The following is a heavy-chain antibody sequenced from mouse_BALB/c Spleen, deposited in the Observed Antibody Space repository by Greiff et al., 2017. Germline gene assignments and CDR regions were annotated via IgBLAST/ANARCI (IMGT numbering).Heavy chain of an antibody. Sequence: DVMLVESGGGLVQPGGSLKLSCAASGFTFSSYTMSWVRQTPEKRLEWVAYISNGGGSTYYPDTVKGRFTISRDNAKNTLYLQMSSLKSEDTAMYYCARGNYGNWGYFDVWGAGTTVTVSS. V-gene: IGHV5-12-2*01. CDR1: GFTFSSYT. J-gene: IGHJ1*01. CDR2: ISNGGGST. D-gene: IGHD2-1*01. CDR3: ARGNYGNWGYFDV.